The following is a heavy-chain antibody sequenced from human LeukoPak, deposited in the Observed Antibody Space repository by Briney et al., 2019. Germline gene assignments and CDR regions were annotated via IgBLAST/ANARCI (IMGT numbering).Heavy chain of an antibody. CDR1: GFTFSSYS. CDR3: ARDVSSSWADAFDI. Sequence: RGSLRLSCAASGFTFSSYSMNWVRQAPGKGLEWVSSISSSSSYIYHADSVKGRLTISRDNAKNSLYLQMNSLRAEDTAVYYCARDVSSSWADAFDIWGQGTMVTVSS. V-gene: IGHV3-21*01. D-gene: IGHD6-13*01. J-gene: IGHJ3*02. CDR2: ISSSSSYI.